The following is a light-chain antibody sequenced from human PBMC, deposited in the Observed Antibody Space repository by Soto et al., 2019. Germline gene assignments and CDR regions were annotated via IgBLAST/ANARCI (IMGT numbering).Light chain of an antibody. CDR2: SNN. CDR1: SSNIGSNT. Sequence: QPVLTQPPSASGTPGQRVTISCSGSSSNIGSNTVSWYQQLPLSAPKLLIYSNNQRPSGVPDRFSGSKSATSASLAISGLQSEDEADYYCAAWDDSLNGRVFGGGTKLTV. V-gene: IGLV1-44*01. J-gene: IGLJ3*02. CDR3: AAWDDSLNGRV.